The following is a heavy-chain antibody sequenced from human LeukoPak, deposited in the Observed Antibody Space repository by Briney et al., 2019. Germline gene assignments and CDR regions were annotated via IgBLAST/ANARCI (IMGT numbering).Heavy chain of an antibody. CDR1: GFTFSSYA. V-gene: IGHV3-23*01. D-gene: IGHD3-22*01. Sequence: GGSLRLSCAASGFTFSSYAMSWVRQAPGKGLEWVSAISGSGGSTYFADSVKGRFTISRDNSKNTLYLQMNSLRAEDTAVYYCAKGIYYDSSAYYYYWGQGTLVTVSS. CDR2: ISGSGGST. CDR3: AKGIYYDSSAYYYY. J-gene: IGHJ4*02.